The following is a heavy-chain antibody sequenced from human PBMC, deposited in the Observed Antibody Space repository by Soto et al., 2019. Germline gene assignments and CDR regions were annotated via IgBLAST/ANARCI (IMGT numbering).Heavy chain of an antibody. Sequence: ASVKVSCKASGYTFTSYGISWVRQAPGQGLEWMGWISAYNGNTNYAQKLQGRVTMTTDTSTSTAYMELRSLRSDDTAVYYCARVRSGAGPTLFDYWGQGTLVTVPS. J-gene: IGHJ4*02. CDR2: ISAYNGNT. D-gene: IGHD4-17*01. CDR1: GYTFTSYG. CDR3: ARVRSGAGPTLFDY. V-gene: IGHV1-18*01.